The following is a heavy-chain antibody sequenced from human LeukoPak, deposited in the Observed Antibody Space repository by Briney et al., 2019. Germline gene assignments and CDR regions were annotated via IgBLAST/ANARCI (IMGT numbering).Heavy chain of an antibody. V-gene: IGHV3-30*02. Sequence: GGSLRLSCAASGFDFSTYAMHWVRQAPGKGLEWVSFIRSDGSIQYYSDSVEGRFTISRDNSKNTLSLDMNTLRIEDTAVYFCVKDASAFDFWGQGILVTVSS. CDR2: IRSDGSIQ. J-gene: IGHJ3*01. CDR3: VKDASAFDF. CDR1: GFDFSTYA.